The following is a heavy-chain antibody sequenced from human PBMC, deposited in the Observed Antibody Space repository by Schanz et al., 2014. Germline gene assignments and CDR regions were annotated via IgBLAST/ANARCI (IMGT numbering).Heavy chain of an antibody. V-gene: IGHV3-11*05. CDR3: AKDPRGDKNDRAYYFDY. J-gene: IGHJ4*02. CDR1: GFVFGDYY. D-gene: IGHD3-10*01. Sequence: QVQVVQSGGGLVKPGGSLRLSCAASGFVFGDYYMTWIRQAPGKGLEWLSYISDSGTYTNYADSVKGRFTISRDNAKSSLYLQMSSLRVEDTAVYYCAKDPRGDKNDRAYYFDYWGQGTLVSVSS. CDR2: ISDSGTYT.